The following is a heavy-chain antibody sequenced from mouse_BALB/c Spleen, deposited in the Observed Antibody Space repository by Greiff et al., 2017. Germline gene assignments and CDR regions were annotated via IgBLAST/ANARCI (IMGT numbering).Heavy chain of an antibody. D-gene: IGHD6-2*01. Sequence: QVQLQQSGAELAKPGASVKMSCKASGYTFNSYWMHWVKQRPGQGLEWIGYINPSTGYTEYNQKFKDKATLTADKSSSTAYMQLSSLTSEDSAVYYCASGQVVYAMDYWGQGTAVTVSS. CDR1: GYTFNSYW. V-gene: IGHV1-7*01. J-gene: IGHJ4*01. CDR3: ASGQVVYAMDY. CDR2: INPSTGYT.